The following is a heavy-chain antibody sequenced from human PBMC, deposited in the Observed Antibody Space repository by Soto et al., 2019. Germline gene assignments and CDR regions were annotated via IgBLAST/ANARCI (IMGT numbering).Heavy chain of an antibody. V-gene: IGHV3-15*01. D-gene: IGHD2-15*01. Sequence: PGGSLRLSCAASGFTFSNAWMSWVRQAPGKGLEWVGRIKSKTDGGTTDYAAPVKGRFTISRDDSKNTLYPQMNSLKTEDAAVYYCTTEGIVVVVAATPLDYWGQGTLVTVSS. J-gene: IGHJ4*02. CDR3: TTEGIVVVVAATPLDY. CDR2: IKSKTDGGTT. CDR1: GFTFSNAW.